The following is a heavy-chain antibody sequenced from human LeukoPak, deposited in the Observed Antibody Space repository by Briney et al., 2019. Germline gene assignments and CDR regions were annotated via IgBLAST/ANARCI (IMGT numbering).Heavy chain of an antibody. Sequence: SETLSLTCAVYGGPFSGYYWSWIRQPPGKGLEWIGEINHSGSANYNPSLKSRVTISVDMSKNQFSLKLSSVTAADTAVYYCARRGGSGIRGDYYFDYWGQGTVVTVSS. CDR1: GGPFSGYY. J-gene: IGHJ4*02. V-gene: IGHV4-34*01. CDR2: INHSGSA. D-gene: IGHD3-10*01. CDR3: ARRGGSGIRGDYYFDY.